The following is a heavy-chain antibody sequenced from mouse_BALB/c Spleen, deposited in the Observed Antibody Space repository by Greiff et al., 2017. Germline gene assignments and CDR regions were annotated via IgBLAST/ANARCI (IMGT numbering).Heavy chain of an antibody. CDR3: SRRTMITIHDY. Sequence: QVQLKQPGAELVKPGASVKLSCKASGYTFTSYWMHWVKQRPGQGLEWIGEINPSNGRTNYNEKFKSKATLTVDKSSSTAYMQLSSLTSEDSAVYYGSRRTMITIHDYWGQGTTLTVSS. V-gene: IGHV1S81*02. J-gene: IGHJ2*01. CDR2: INPSNGRT. D-gene: IGHD2-4*01. CDR1: GYTFTSYW.